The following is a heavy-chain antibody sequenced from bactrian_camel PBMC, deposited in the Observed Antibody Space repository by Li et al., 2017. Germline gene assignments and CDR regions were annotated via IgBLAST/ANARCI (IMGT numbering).Heavy chain of an antibody. D-gene: IGHD2*01. CDR2: INWRMGGT. CDR3: ALKTFCGGSAWGATTSYSV. V-gene: IGHV3-3*01. Sequence: VESGGGSVQAGGSLKLSCVASETIRTFFVGWFRQAPGKTREQVAEINWRMGGTNYDDSVKGRFTISQDVAKNTLFLQMDSLKPEDTAIYYCALKTFCGGSAWGATTSYSVWSQGTQVTVS. CDR1: ETIRTFF. J-gene: IGHJ4*01.